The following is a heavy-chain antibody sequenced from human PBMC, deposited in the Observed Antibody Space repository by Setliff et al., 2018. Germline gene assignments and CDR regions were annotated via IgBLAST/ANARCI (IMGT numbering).Heavy chain of an antibody. J-gene: IGHJ4*02. V-gene: IGHV3-30*18. Sequence: GGSLRLSCAASGFTFSSYGMHWVRQAPGKGLEWVAVISYDGSNKYHADSVKGRFIISRDNSKNTLYLQMNSLRAEDTAVYYCAKDPSSQYCDNDCWHYFENWGQGTLVTVSS. D-gene: IGHD2-21*02. CDR2: ISYDGSNK. CDR3: AKDPSSQYCDNDCWHYFEN. CDR1: GFTFSSYG.